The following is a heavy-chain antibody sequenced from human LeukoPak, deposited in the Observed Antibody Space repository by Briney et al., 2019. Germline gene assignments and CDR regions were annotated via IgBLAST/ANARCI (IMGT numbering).Heavy chain of an antibody. CDR2: ISSSSSYI. CDR3: ARDAPFIDYDYVWGSYRRGGIDY. J-gene: IGHJ4*02. Sequence: GGSLRLSCAASGFTFSSYSMNWVRQAPGKGLEWVSSISSSSSYIYYADSVKGRFTISRDNAKNSLYLQMNSLRAEDTAVYYCARDAPFIDYDYVWGSYRRGGIDYWGQGTLVTVSS. D-gene: IGHD3-16*02. CDR1: GFTFSSYS. V-gene: IGHV3-21*01.